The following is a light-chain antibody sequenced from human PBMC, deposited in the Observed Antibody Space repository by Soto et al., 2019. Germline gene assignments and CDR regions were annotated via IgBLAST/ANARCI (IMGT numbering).Light chain of an antibody. Sequence: DIQMTQSPSTLSASVGDRVTITCRASQSISSWLAWYHQKPGKAPKLLIHETSRLESGVRSWFSDSESGTEFTLNTSGLHAEDFPTYYCQQYTTFPFTLGGGAKVEIK. CDR3: QQYTTFPFT. CDR1: QSISSW. CDR2: ETS. V-gene: IGKV1-5*01. J-gene: IGKJ4*01.